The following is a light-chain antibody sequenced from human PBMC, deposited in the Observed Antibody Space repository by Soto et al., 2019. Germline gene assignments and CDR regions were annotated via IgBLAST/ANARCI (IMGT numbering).Light chain of an antibody. Sequence: DIQMTQSPSSLSASVGDRVTITCQASQDISNYLNWYQQKPGKAPKLLIYDASNLETGVQSRFSGSGSATDFTFTIRSLQPEDVATYYCKKYNSAPWTFGQGTKVDI. CDR2: DAS. V-gene: IGKV1-33*01. CDR3: KKYNSAPWT. CDR1: QDISNY. J-gene: IGKJ1*01.